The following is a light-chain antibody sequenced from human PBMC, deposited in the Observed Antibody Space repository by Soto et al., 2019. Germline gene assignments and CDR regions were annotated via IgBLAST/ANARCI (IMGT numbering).Light chain of an antibody. Sequence: IVLTQSPATLSLSPGDRVTLSCRASQSISTYVNWFQQKPGQPPRLLIYGASNRVTGIPDRISGSGSGTDFTLTISSLEPGDSAVYYCQQNSNWQGTFGHGTKL. V-gene: IGKV3D-11*02. CDR3: QQNSNWQGT. J-gene: IGKJ1*01. CDR2: GAS. CDR1: QSISTY.